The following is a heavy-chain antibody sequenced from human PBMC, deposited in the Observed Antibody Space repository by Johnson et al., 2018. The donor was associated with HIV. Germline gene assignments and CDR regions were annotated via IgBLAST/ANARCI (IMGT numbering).Heavy chain of an antibody. CDR1: GFTFDDFG. Sequence: MQLVESGGGVVRPGGSLRLSCAASGFTFDDFGMGWVRQAPGKGLEWVSGINWNGGRTGYADSVKGRFTISRDNAKTALYLQMTSLRAEDAAVYYCVKDVGDGYNRWGGFDFWGQGTMGTVSS. CDR3: VKDVGDGYNRWGGFDF. J-gene: IGHJ3*01. D-gene: IGHD5-24*01. V-gene: IGHV3-20*04. CDR2: INWNGGRT.